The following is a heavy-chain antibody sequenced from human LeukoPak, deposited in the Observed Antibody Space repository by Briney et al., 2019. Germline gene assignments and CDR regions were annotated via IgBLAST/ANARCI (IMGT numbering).Heavy chain of an antibody. D-gene: IGHD4-23*01. CDR2: ISDDGGRK. V-gene: IGHV3-30*04. CDR1: GFTFSTYS. CDR3: ATDPGNLDTFDY. Sequence: GGSLRLSCTVSGFTFSTYSMHWLRQSPGKGLEWVTVISDDGGRKYYTDSVKGRFTISRDNSKNTLYLQMNSLRVEDTAVYYCATDPGNLDTFDYWGQGTLVTVSS. J-gene: IGHJ4*02.